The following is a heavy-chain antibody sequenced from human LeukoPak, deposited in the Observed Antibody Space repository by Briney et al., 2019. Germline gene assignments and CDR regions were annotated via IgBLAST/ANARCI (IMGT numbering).Heavy chain of an antibody. CDR1: GFTFSSFG. CDR2: TSYDGSNK. J-gene: IGHJ4*02. V-gene: IGHV3-30*18. D-gene: IGHD3/OR15-3a*01. CDR3: AKKAPGDFWTPFDS. Sequence: KPGRSLRLSCAASGFTFSSFGMHWVRQAPGKGLEWVAVTSYDGSNKYYADSVKGRFTISRDNSKNTLFLQMNSLRAEDTAVYYCAKKAPGDFWTPFDSWGQGTLVTVSS.